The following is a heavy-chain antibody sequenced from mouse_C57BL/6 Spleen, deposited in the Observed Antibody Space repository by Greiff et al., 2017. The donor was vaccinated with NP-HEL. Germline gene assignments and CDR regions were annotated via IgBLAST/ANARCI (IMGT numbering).Heavy chain of an antibody. CDR3: VRLYGYDVYYYAMDY. Sequence: EVQGVESGGGLVQPKGSLKLSCAASGFSFNTYAMNWVRQAPGKGLEWVARIRSKSNNYATYYADSVKDRFTISRDDSESMLYLQMNNLKTEDTAMYYCVRLYGYDVYYYAMDYWGQGTSVTVSS. J-gene: IGHJ4*01. V-gene: IGHV10-1*01. CDR1: GFSFNTYA. D-gene: IGHD2-2*01. CDR2: IRSKSNNYAT.